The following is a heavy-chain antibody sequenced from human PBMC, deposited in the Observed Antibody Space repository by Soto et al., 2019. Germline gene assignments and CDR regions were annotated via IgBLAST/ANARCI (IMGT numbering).Heavy chain of an antibody. CDR1: DGSISSGDYY. D-gene: IGHD2-2*01. CDR3: ARVGEMAAMVDY. Sequence: QVQLQESGPGLVKPSQALSLTCTVSDGSISSGDYYWSWIRQPPGKGLEWIGYIYYSGSTYYNPSLKSRVTISVDTSKNQFSLKLSSVTAADTAVYYCARVGEMAAMVDYWGQGTLVTVSS. CDR2: IYYSGST. V-gene: IGHV4-30-4*01. J-gene: IGHJ4*02.